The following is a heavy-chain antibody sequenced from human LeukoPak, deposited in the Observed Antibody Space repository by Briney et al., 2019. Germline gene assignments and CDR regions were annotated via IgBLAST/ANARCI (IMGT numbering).Heavy chain of an antibody. CDR3: ARAKVFWSGSPF. CDR2: INTDGSRT. J-gene: IGHJ4*02. D-gene: IGHD3-3*01. CDR1: GFTFSDYW. Sequence: GGSLRLSCAASGFTFSDYWMHWVRQAPGKGLVWVSLINTDGSRTSYADSVKGRFTISRDSAKNTLYLQMNSLRAEDTAVYYCARAKVFWSGSPFWGQGTLVTVSS. V-gene: IGHV3-74*01.